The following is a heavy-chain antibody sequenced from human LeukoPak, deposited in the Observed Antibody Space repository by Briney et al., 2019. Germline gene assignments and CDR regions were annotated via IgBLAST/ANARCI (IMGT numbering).Heavy chain of an antibody. CDR1: GFTFSSFW. CDR2: INEDGSEK. V-gene: IGHV3-7*01. D-gene: IGHD1-14*01. Sequence: GGSLRLPCAASGFTFSSFWMSRVRHVPGEGLEWVANINEDGSEKYYVDSVRGRFTISRDNAKNSLYLQMDSLRAEDRAVYYCAKPDAPGTVEYWGPGTLVTVSS. J-gene: IGHJ4*02. CDR3: AKPDAPGTVEY.